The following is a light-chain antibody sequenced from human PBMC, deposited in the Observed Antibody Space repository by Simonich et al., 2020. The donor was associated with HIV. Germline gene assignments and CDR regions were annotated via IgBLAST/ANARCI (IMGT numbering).Light chain of an antibody. CDR1: QSVSRN. CDR3: QQYGSSPET. Sequence: EIVMTQSPATLSVSPGERATLSCRAAQSVSRNLALFQQRPGQAPRLLIFGASTRATAIPARFSGSGSGTEFTLTISTMQSEDFAVYYCQQYGSSPETFGQGTKVEIK. V-gene: IGKV3-15*01. J-gene: IGKJ1*01. CDR2: GAS.